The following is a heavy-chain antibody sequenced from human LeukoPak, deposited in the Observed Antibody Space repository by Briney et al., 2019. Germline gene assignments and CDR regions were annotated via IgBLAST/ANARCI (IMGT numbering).Heavy chain of an antibody. CDR1: GFTFSSYW. Sequence: GGSLRLSCAGSGFTFSSYWMSWVRQAPGRGLEWVANIKQDGSERFYVDSVKGRFTISRDSAKNSLYLQMNSLRAEDTAVYYCASDSGELGSTLPFDYWGQGTLVTVSS. CDR2: IKQDGSER. CDR3: ASDSGELGSTLPFDY. J-gene: IGHJ4*02. D-gene: IGHD1-7*01. V-gene: IGHV3-7*01.